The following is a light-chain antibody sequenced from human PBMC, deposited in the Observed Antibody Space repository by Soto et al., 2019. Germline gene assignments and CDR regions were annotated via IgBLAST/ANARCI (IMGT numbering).Light chain of an antibody. CDR2: GVF. V-gene: IGKV3-20*01. J-gene: IGKJ2*01. CDR1: QSVRSNY. CDR3: QHYDGSPRT. Sequence: ETVLTQSPGTVSLSPGERATLSCTTSQSVRSNYLAWYQQKPGQAPRLLIYGVFSRATGIPDRFSGSGSGTDFTLTISGLAPEDSAVYYCQHYDGSPRTFGQGTKLEI.